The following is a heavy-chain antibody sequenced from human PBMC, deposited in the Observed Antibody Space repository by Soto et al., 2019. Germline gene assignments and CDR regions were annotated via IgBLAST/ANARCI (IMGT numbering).Heavy chain of an antibody. CDR3: ARDVGSSEKIFHY. V-gene: IGHV1-69*13. Sequence: SVKVSCKASGGTFSSYAISWVRQAPGQGLEWMGGIIPIFGTANYAQKFQGRVTITADESTSTAYMELSSLRSEDTAVYYCARDVGSSEKIFHYWGQGTLVTVSS. CDR2: IIPIFGTA. J-gene: IGHJ4*02. D-gene: IGHD6-6*01. CDR1: GGTFSSYA.